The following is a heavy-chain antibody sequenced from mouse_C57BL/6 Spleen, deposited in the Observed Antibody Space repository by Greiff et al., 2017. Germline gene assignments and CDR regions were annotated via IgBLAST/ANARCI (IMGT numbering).Heavy chain of an antibody. D-gene: IGHD2-4*01. V-gene: IGHV1-50*01. CDR3: ARRDYDYVWYFDV. J-gene: IGHJ1*03. CDR2: IDPSDSYT. CDR1: GYTFTSYW. Sequence: VQLQQPGAELVKPGASVKLSCKASGYTFTSYWMQWVKQRPGQGLEWIGEIDPSDSYTNYNQKFKGKATLTVDTSSSTAYMQLSSLTSEDSAVYYCARRDYDYVWYFDVWGTGTTVTVSS.